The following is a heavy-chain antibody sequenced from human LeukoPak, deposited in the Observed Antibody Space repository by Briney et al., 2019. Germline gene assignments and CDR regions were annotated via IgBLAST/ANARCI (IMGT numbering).Heavy chain of an antibody. CDR2: ISDSGGST. Sequence: PGGSLRLSCAASGFTFSTYGLSWVRQAPGKGLEWVSTISDSGGSTYYADSVKGRFTISRDNSKTTLYLQMNSLRPDDTALYYCAKRGSGYTYNPFDYWGQGTLVTVAS. CDR1: GFTFSTYG. V-gene: IGHV3-23*01. D-gene: IGHD5-24*01. CDR3: AKRGSGYTYNPFDY. J-gene: IGHJ4*02.